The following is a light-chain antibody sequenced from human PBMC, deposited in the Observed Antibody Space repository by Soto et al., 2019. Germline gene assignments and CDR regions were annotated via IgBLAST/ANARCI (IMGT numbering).Light chain of an antibody. J-gene: IGLJ2*01. CDR2: EVS. CDR1: SSDVGGYNS. Sequence: QSALTQPASVSGSPGQSITISCTGTSSDVGGYNSVSWYQQHPGKAPKLMIYEVSNRPSGVSNRFSGSKSGNTASLTISGLQAEDEADYYCSSYISSSTVVFGGGTQRTVL. V-gene: IGLV2-14*01. CDR3: SSYISSSTVV.